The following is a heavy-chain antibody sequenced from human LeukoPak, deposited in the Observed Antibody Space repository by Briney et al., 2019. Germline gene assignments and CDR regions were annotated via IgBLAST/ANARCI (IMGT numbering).Heavy chain of an antibody. Sequence: GGSLRLSCAASGFTVSSNYMSWVRQAPGKGLEWVSVIYSGGSTYYADSVKGRFTISRDNSKNTLYLQMNSLRAEDTAVYYCARAQGMTTVTSDYWGQGTLVTVSS. CDR1: GFTVSSNY. D-gene: IGHD4-17*01. V-gene: IGHV3-66*01. J-gene: IGHJ4*02. CDR2: IYSGGST. CDR3: ARAQGMTTVTSDY.